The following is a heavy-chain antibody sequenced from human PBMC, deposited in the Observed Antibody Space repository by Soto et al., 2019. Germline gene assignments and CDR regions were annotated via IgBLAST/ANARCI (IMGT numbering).Heavy chain of an antibody. Sequence: QVHLVESGGGVVQPGRSLRLSCGASGFTFMNYAMHWVRQAPGKGLEWGTIISSDGNNKYYADSVKGRFTISRDNSKTTLYLQMNSLSVEDTAIYYCARDQDSAMITWGQGTLVTVSS. CDR1: GFTFMNYA. V-gene: IGHV3-30-3*01. J-gene: IGHJ4*02. CDR2: ISSDGNNK. CDR3: ARDQDSAMIT. D-gene: IGHD5-18*01.